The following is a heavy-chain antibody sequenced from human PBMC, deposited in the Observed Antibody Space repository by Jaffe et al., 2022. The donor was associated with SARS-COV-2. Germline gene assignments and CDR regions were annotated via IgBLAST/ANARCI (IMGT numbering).Heavy chain of an antibody. D-gene: IGHD5-18*01. V-gene: IGHV4-59*01. Sequence: QVQLQESGPGLVKPSETLSLTCTVSGGSISSYYWSWIRQPPGKGLEWIGYIYYSGSTNYNPSLKSRVTISVDTSKNQFSLKLSSVTAADTAVYYCARDTPGYSYGNYYYYGMDVWGQGTTVTVSS. CDR1: GGSISSYY. CDR3: ARDTPGYSYGNYYYYGMDV. J-gene: IGHJ6*02. CDR2: IYYSGST.